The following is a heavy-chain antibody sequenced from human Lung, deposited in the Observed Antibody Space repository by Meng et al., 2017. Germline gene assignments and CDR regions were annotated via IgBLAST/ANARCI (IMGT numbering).Heavy chain of an antibody. CDR1: GWSFSDYY. CDR2: INHSGST. Sequence: GLRQQWAAGLFKPSEPLALTCVVSGWSFSDYYWSWIRQPPGKGLEWIGEINHSGSTNYNPSLESRATISVDTSQNNLSLKLSSVTAADSAVYYCARGPTTMAHDFDYWGQGTLVTVPQ. CDR3: ARGPTTMAHDFDY. J-gene: IGHJ4*02. V-gene: IGHV4-34*01. D-gene: IGHD4-11*01.